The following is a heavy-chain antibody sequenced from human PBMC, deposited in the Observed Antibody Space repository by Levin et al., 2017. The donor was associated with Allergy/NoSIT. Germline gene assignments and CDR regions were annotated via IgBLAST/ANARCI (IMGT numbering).Heavy chain of an antibody. CDR1: GFTFSSYA. CDR3: AKDDSSDDSGGGPFDY. Sequence: PGGSLRLSCAASGFTFSSYAMSWVRQAPGKGLEWVSAISASGSYTYYADSVKGRFTISRDNSKNTLYLQMNSLRAEDTAVYFCAKDDSSDDSGGGPFDYWGQGTLVTVSS. V-gene: IGHV3-23*01. D-gene: IGHD5-12*01. CDR2: ISASGSYT. J-gene: IGHJ4*02.